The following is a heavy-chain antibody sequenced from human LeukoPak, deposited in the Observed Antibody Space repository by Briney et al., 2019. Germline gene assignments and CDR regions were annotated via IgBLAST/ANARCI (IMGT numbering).Heavy chain of an antibody. CDR3: AKDSSSWSYYYYGMDV. Sequence: GGSLRLSCAASGFTFSSYAMSWVRQAPGKGLDWVSAISGSGGSTCYADSVRGRFTISRDNSKNTLYLQMNSLRAEDTAVYYCAKDSSSWSYYYYGMDVWGQGTTVTVSS. J-gene: IGHJ6*01. CDR2: ISGSGGST. CDR1: GFTFSSYA. D-gene: IGHD6-13*01. V-gene: IGHV3-23*01.